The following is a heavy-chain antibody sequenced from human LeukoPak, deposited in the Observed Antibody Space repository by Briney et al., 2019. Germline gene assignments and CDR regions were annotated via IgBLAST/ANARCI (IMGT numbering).Heavy chain of an antibody. D-gene: IGHD3-9*01. V-gene: IGHV3-74*01. J-gene: IGHJ4*02. Sequence: PGGSLRLSCAASGXTFSSYWMNWVRQAPGKGLVWVSRIKSDGSSTSYADSVKGRFTISRDNSKNTLYLQMNSLRTEDTAVYYCAKAEGYDILTGLDYWGQGTLVTVSS. CDR3: AKAEGYDILTGLDY. CDR1: GXTFSSYW. CDR2: IKSDGSST.